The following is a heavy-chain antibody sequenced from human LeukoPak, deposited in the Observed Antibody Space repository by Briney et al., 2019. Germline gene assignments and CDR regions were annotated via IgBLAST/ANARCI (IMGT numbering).Heavy chain of an antibody. CDR3: ARRVDATRWFDP. J-gene: IGHJ5*02. Sequence: GGSLRLSCAASGFTFSNYFMHWVRQAPGRGLVWVSRINPDGTNTMYADSVKGRFTISRDNAKNILYLQMNSLRDDDTAVYYCARRVDATRWFDPWGQGTLVTVSS. V-gene: IGHV3-74*03. D-gene: IGHD2-15*01. CDR1: GFTFSNYF. CDR2: INPDGTNT.